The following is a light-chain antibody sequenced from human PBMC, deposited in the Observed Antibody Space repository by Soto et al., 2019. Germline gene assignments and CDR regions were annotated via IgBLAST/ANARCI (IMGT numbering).Light chain of an antibody. V-gene: IGLV1-40*01. CDR2: GNS. J-gene: IGLJ2*01. CDR3: QSYDSSLSVV. Sequence: QSVLTQPPSVSGAPGQRVTISCTGSSSNIGAGYDVHWYQQLPGTAPKLLIYGNSKRPSGVPDRFSGSKSGTSASLANTGLQAEDEAYYYCQSYDSSLSVVFGGGTKLTVL. CDR1: SSNIGAGYD.